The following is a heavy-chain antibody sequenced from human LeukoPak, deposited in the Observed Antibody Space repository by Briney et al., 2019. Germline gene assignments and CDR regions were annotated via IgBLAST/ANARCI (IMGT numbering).Heavy chain of an antibody. CDR3: TTGIDYGGGY. V-gene: IGHV3-15*07. CDR2: IKNKDEGEKT. Sequence: GGSLRLSCAVSVFSFTNVWMNWVRQAPGKGLEWVGRIKNKDEGEKTDYAAPVKGRFTISRDDLKATLFLQMNSLKMEDTAIYYCTTGIDYGGGYWGQGTLVSVSS. CDR1: VFSFTNVW. J-gene: IGHJ4*02. D-gene: IGHD3-16*01.